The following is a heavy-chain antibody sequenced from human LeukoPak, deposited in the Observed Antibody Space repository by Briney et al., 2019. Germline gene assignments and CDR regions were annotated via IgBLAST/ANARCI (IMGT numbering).Heavy chain of an antibody. D-gene: IGHD2-8*01. CDR3: AGSLGYCTSNVCYLKY. CDR2: ISAQHGQT. CDR1: GYSENFYG. V-gene: IGHV1-18*01. Sequence: ASVKVSCKTSGYSENFYGITWVRQVAGQGLEWMGWISAQHGQTEYAPNSQDRVTMATDTYTNTAYMELRSLRSDDTAVYYCAGSLGYCTSNVCYLKYWGQGTLVTVSS. J-gene: IGHJ4*02.